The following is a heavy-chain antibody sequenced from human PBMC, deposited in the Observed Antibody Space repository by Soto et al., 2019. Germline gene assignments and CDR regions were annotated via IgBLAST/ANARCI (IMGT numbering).Heavy chain of an antibody. D-gene: IGHD2-21*02. CDR1: GFTFSSYG. Sequence: PGGSLRLSCAASGFTFSSYGMHWVRQAPGKGLEWVAVIWYDGSNKYYADSVKGRFTISRDNSKNTLYLQMHSLTAEDTALYYYVKDPNGDHVGVHDLWGRGSMVT. J-gene: IGHJ3*01. CDR2: IWYDGSNK. V-gene: IGHV3-33*06. CDR3: VKDPNGDHVGVHDL.